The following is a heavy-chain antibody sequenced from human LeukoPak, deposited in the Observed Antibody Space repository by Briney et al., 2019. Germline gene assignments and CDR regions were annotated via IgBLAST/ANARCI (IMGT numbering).Heavy chain of an antibody. CDR1: GFTFSNAW. CDR3: AREVGPTNDDWFDP. J-gene: IGHJ5*02. Sequence: GGSLRLSCAASGFTFSNAWMTWVRQAPGKGLEWVGRIRKKVNSYTTEYAASVKGRFTISRDDSKNSLYLQMNSLKTEDTAVYYCAREVGPTNDDWFDPWGQGTPVTVSS. V-gene: IGHV3-72*01. D-gene: IGHD1-26*01. CDR2: IRKKVNSYTT.